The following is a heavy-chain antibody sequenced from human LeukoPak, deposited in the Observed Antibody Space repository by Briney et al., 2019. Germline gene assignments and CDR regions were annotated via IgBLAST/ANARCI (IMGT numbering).Heavy chain of an antibody. CDR3: ARWDYYDSSGYDY. V-gene: IGHV4-59*01. CDR1: GGSISSYY. J-gene: IGHJ4*02. CDR2: IYYSGST. Sequence: SETLSLTCTVSGGSISSYYWSWTRQPPGKGLEWIGYIYYSGSTNYNPSLKSRVTISVDTSKNQFSLKLSSVTAADTAVYYCARWDYYDSSGYDYWGQGTLVTVSS. D-gene: IGHD3-22*01.